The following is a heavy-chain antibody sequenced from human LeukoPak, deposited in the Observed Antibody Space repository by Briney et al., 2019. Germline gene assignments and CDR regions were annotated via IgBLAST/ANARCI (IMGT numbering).Heavy chain of an antibody. Sequence: GGSLRLSCAASGFTFNNHAMHWVRQAPGRGLEWMAVISYDASNIYYADSVKGRFTLSRDNSKNTLYLQMNSLRAEDTAVYYCARGGRGYIDDYWGQGTLVTVSS. CDR2: ISYDASNI. J-gene: IGHJ4*02. CDR3: ARGGRGYIDDY. D-gene: IGHD3-22*01. CDR1: GFTFNNHA. V-gene: IGHV3-30-3*01.